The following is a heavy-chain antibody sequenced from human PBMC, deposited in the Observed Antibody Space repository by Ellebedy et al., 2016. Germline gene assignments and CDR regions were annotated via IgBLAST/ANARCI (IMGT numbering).Heavy chain of an antibody. CDR3: ARDPAAAPYFDY. Sequence: GGSLRLSXAASGFTFTSYAMSWVRQAPGKGLEWVSAISGSGGSTYYTDSVKGRFTISRDDATNSVYLQMDNLRAEDTAVYYCARDPAAAPYFDYWGQGALVTVSS. CDR1: GFTFTSYA. CDR2: ISGSGGST. J-gene: IGHJ4*02. V-gene: IGHV3-23*01. D-gene: IGHD6-13*01.